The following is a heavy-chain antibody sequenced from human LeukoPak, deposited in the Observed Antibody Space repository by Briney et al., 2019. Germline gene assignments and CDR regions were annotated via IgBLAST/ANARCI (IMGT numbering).Heavy chain of an antibody. Sequence: QSGGSLRLSCTASGFTFGDYAMSWVRQAPGKGLEWVGFIRSKAYGGTTEYAASVKGRFTISRDDSKSIAYLQMNSLKTEDTAVYYCTREGTSGYFHYFDYWGQGTLVTASS. J-gene: IGHJ4*02. CDR1: GFTFGDYA. D-gene: IGHD3-22*01. CDR3: TREGTSGYFHYFDY. V-gene: IGHV3-49*04. CDR2: IRSKAYGGTT.